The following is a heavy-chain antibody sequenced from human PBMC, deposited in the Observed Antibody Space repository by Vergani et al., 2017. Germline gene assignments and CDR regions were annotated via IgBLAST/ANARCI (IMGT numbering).Heavy chain of an antibody. CDR1: GDSISSGVY. D-gene: IGHD3-10*01. Sequence: QVQLQESGPGLVKPSETLPLTCTVSGDSISSGVYWGWIRQPPGKGLEWIGCVHRNVNTYYTSSLRSRATISRDTSKNQFSLRLTSVTAADTAVYYCARQNPYGSAHVDFWGRGVLVTVSA. V-gene: IGHV4-38-2*02. J-gene: IGHJ4*02. CDR3: ARQNPYGSAHVDF. CDR2: VHRNVNT.